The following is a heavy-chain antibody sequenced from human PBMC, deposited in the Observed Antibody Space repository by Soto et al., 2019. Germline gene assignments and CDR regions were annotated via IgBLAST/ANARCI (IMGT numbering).Heavy chain of an antibody. V-gene: IGHV1-69*12. CDR3: ARDTLTSYDFWSGYMGY. J-gene: IGHJ4*02. CDR2: IIPIFGTA. CDR1: GGTFSSYA. Sequence: QVQLVQSGAEVKKPGSSVKVSCKASGGTFSSYAISWVRQAPGQGLEWMGGIIPIFGTANYAQKFQGRVTITADESTSTAYMDLSSLRSEDTAVYYCARDTLTSYDFWSGYMGYWGQGTLVTVSS. D-gene: IGHD3-3*01.